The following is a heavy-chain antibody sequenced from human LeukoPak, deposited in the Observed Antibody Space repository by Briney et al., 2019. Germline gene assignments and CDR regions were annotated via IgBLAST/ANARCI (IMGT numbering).Heavy chain of an antibody. Sequence: PGGSLRLSCAASGFTFSSYSMNWVRQAPGKGLEWVANIKQDGSEKYYVDSVKGRFTISRDNAKNSLYLQMNSLRAEDTAVYYCARVTRGYSYGSDYWGQGTLVTVSS. D-gene: IGHD5-18*01. J-gene: IGHJ4*02. V-gene: IGHV3-7*01. CDR1: GFTFSSYS. CDR3: ARVTRGYSYGSDY. CDR2: IKQDGSEK.